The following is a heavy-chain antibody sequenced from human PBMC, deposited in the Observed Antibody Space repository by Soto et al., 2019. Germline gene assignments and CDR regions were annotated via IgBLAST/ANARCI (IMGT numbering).Heavy chain of an antibody. J-gene: IGHJ4*02. CDR2: IIPIFGTA. Sequence: SVKVSCKASGGTFSSYAISWVRQAPGQGLEWMGGIIPIFGTANYAQKFQGRVTITADESTSTAYMELSSLRSEDTAVYYCARRLTMVRGPYYFDYWGQGTLVTVSS. V-gene: IGHV1-69*13. D-gene: IGHD3-10*01. CDR3: ARRLTMVRGPYYFDY. CDR1: GGTFSSYA.